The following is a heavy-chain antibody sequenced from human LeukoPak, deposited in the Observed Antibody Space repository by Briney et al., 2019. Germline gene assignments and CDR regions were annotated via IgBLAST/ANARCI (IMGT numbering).Heavy chain of an antibody. CDR2: IYSGGST. J-gene: IGHJ6*02. Sequence: GGSLRLSCSASGFTVSSNYMSWVRQAPGKGLEWVSVIYSGGSTYYADSVKGRFTISRDNSKNTLYLQMNSLRAEDTAVYYCARTRDPYYYGMDVWGQGTTVTVSS. CDR3: ARTRDPYYYGMDV. CDR1: GFTVSSNY. V-gene: IGHV3-53*01.